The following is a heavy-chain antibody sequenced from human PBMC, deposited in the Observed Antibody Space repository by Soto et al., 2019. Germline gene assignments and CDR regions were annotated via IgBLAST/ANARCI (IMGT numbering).Heavy chain of an antibody. CDR2: INHSGST. D-gene: IGHD3-10*01. CDR1: GGSFSGYY. Sequence: SETLSLTCAVYGGSFSGYYWSWIRQPPGKGLEWIGEINHSGSTNYNPSLKSRVTISVDTSKNQFSLKLSSVTAADTAVYYCTRGRRMVRGTFDDWGQGTLVTVSS. J-gene: IGHJ4*02. CDR3: TRGRRMVRGTFDD. V-gene: IGHV4-34*01.